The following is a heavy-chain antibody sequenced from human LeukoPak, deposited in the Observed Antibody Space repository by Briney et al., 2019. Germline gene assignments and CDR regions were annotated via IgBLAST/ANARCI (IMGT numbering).Heavy chain of an antibody. J-gene: IGHJ5*02. Sequence: PSETLSLTRTVSGGSISSYYWSWIRQPAGKGLEWIGRIYTSGSTNYNPSLKSRVTISVDTSKNQFSLKLSSVTAADTAVYYCARNKYSSNWFDPWGQGTLVTVSS. CDR2: IYTSGST. CDR3: ARNKYSSNWFDP. CDR1: GGSISSYY. D-gene: IGHD6-6*01. V-gene: IGHV4-4*07.